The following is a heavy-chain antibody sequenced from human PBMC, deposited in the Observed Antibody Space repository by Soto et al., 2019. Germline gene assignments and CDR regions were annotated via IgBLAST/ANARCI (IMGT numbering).Heavy chain of an antibody. V-gene: IGHV4-4*02. CDR2: IYHSGST. CDR1: GGSISSSNW. Sequence: SETLSLTCAVSGGSISSSNWWSWVRQPPGKGLEWIGEIYHSGSTNYNPSLKSRVTISVDKSKNQFSLKLSSVTAADTAVYYCARGGGNWKLRRAFDYWGQGTLVTVSS. CDR3: ARGGGNWKLRRAFDY. D-gene: IGHD1-20*01. J-gene: IGHJ4*02.